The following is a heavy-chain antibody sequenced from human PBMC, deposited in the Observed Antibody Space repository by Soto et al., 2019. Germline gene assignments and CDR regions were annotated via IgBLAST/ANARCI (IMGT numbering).Heavy chain of an antibody. D-gene: IGHD3-10*01. CDR3: AGDRGGITGPANFLLDGLAP. J-gene: IGHJ5*02. CDR1: GVSIANFF. V-gene: IGHV4-59*08. CDR2: MSQGGTT. Sequence: SETLSLTCTVSGVSIANFFWSWIRQPPGKGLEWIGYMSQGGTTTYNPSLKGRATISVDTSKNQLSLKLTSVTAADTAMYYCAGDRGGITGPANFLLDGLAPRGPETL.